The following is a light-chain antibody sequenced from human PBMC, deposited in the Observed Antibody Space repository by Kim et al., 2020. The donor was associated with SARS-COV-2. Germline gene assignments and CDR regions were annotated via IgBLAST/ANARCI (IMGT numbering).Light chain of an antibody. J-gene: IGKJ4*01. CDR2: DAS. CDR3: QQRTNWPLT. CDR1: QSVSSY. V-gene: IGKV3-11*01. Sequence: LAPGESATLSCRASQSVSSYLAWYQQKPGQAPRLLSYDASNRATGIPARFSGSGSGTDFTLTISSLEPEDFALDYCQQRTNWPLTFGGGTKVDI.